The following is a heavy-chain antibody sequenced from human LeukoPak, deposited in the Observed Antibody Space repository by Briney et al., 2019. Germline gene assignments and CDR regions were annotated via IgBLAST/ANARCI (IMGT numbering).Heavy chain of an antibody. Sequence: GGSLRLSCAASGFTFSSYSMNWVRQASGKGLEWVSSISSSSSYIYYADSVKGRFTISRDNAKNSLYLQMNSLRAEDTAVYYCAREGQGGAFDIWGQGTMVTVSS. V-gene: IGHV3-21*01. CDR1: GFTFSSYS. D-gene: IGHD3-16*01. CDR3: AREGQGGAFDI. CDR2: ISSSSSYI. J-gene: IGHJ3*02.